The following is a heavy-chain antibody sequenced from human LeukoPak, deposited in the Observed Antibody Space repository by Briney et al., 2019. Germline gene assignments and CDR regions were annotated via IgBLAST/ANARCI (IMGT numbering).Heavy chain of an antibody. Sequence: PGGSLRLSCSASGFTFRDYAMHWVRRAPGKGLEYVSAVGTNGISTYYADSVRGRFTISRDNTENTLFLQLSSLRADDTAVYYCVKGSQVVYSPSFDYWGQGILVTVSS. D-gene: IGHD2-2*01. CDR2: VGTNGIST. CDR1: GFTFRDYA. V-gene: IGHV3-64D*06. CDR3: VKGSQVVYSPSFDY. J-gene: IGHJ4*02.